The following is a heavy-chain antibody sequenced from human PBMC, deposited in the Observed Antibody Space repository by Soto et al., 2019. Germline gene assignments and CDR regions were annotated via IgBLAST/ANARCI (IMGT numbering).Heavy chain of an antibody. CDR3: ARRGKGDSSGYYYRDAFDI. J-gene: IGHJ3*02. CDR2: IYPGDSDT. CDR1: GYSFTSYW. V-gene: IGHV5-51*01. Sequence: GESLKISCKGSGYSFTSYWIGWVRQMPGKGLEWMGIIYPGDSDTRYSPSFQGQVTTSADKSISTAYLQWSSLKASDTAMYYCARRGKGDSSGYYYRDAFDIWGQGTMVTVSS. D-gene: IGHD3-22*01.